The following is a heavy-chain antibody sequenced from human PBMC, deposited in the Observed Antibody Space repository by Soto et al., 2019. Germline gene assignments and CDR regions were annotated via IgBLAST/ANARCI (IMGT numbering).Heavy chain of an antibody. Sequence: QVQLVESGGGVVQPGRSLRLSCAASGFTFSSYAIHWVRQAPGKGLEWVAVISYDGSNKYYADSVKGRFTISRDNSKNTLYLQMNSLRAEDTAVYYCARGGGCISTSCYLVDYYYGMDVWGQGTTVTVSS. D-gene: IGHD2-2*01. J-gene: IGHJ6*02. CDR1: GFTFSSYA. V-gene: IGHV3-30-3*01. CDR2: ISYDGSNK. CDR3: ARGGGCISTSCYLVDYYYGMDV.